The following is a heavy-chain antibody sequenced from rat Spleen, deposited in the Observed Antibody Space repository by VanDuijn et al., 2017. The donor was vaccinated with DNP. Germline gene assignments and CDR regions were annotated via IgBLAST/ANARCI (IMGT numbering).Heavy chain of an antibody. V-gene: IGHV5-20*01. CDR2: ISYDGLAT. J-gene: IGHJ2*01. CDR3: ATHNYYFDY. CDR1: GFTFSNYY. D-gene: IGHD1-4*01. Sequence: EVQLVESGGGLVQPGRSLKLSCAASGFTFSNYYMAWVRQTPTKGLEWVASISYDGLATYYSDSVRGRFTISRDNTQNSLHLQMDSLRSEDTATYYCATHNYYFDYWGQGVMVTVSS.